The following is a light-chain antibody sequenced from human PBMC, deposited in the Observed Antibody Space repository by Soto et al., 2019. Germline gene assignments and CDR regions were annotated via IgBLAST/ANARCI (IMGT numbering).Light chain of an antibody. CDR1: QSVSSSY. V-gene: IGKV3-20*01. J-gene: IGKJ1*01. Sequence: EIVLTQSPGTLSLSPGERATLSCRASQSVSSSYLAWYQQKPGQAPRLLIYGASSRATVIPDRFSGSGSGTDFTLTISRLEPEDFAVYYCQQYGSRFGQGTKVEIK. CDR2: GAS. CDR3: QQYGSR.